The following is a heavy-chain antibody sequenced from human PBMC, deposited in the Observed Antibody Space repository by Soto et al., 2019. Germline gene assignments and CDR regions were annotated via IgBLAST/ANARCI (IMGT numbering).Heavy chain of an antibody. D-gene: IGHD7-27*01. CDR2: IASNGQT. CDR1: EITFSNYY. V-gene: IGHV3-21*06. CDR3: VGTHDSLDY. Sequence: GGSLRLSCAASEITFSNYYMNWSRQAPGKGLEWVSSIASNGQTFYTDSVKGRFTISRDNAKNSLYLQMNSLRVEDTALYYCVGTHDSLDYWGQGTLVTVSS. J-gene: IGHJ4*02.